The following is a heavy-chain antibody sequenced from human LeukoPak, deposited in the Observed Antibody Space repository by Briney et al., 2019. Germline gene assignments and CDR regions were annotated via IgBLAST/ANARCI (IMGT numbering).Heavy chain of an antibody. D-gene: IGHD2-15*01. CDR2: VNYSGNT. CDR1: GGSLSGYY. V-gene: IGHV4-34*01. Sequence: PSETLSLTCAVYGGSLSGYYWTWIRQTPGKGLEWIGEVNYSGNTNYNRSLKSRVTISADTSKNQFSLRLSSVTAADTAVYYCARRGTAYCRGGNCYSDKYFDYWGQGTQVTVSS. CDR3: ARRGTAYCRGGNCYSDKYFDY. J-gene: IGHJ4*02.